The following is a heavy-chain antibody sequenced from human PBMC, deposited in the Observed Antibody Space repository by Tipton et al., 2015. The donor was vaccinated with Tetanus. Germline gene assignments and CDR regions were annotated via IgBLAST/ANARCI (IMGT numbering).Heavy chain of an antibody. D-gene: IGHD5-24*01. CDR1: GGSISRGAYS. CDR3: ARYNSYVYAMDV. CDR2: IYDSGTT. Sequence: TLSLTCALSGGSISRGAYSWSWIRQPPGKGLEWIGYIYDSGTTYSNPSLKSRVTISVGETKRQFSLNLTSVTAADTSVYYCARYNSYVYAMDVWGQGITVSVSS. J-gene: IGHJ6*02. V-gene: IGHV4-30-2*01.